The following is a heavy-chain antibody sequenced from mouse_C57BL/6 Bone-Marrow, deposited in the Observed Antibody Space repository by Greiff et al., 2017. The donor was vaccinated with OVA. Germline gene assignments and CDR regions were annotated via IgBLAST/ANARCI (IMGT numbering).Heavy chain of an antibody. D-gene: IGHD2-3*01. CDR2: ISYDGSN. CDR1: GYSITSGYY. V-gene: IGHV3-6*01. Sequence: VQLQQSGPGLVKPSQSLSLTCSVTGYSITSGYYWHWIRQFPGNKLEWMGYISYDGSNNYKPSLQNRISLPRDTSKNQLFLKWNSVTTVDTATYFWARRDGYYVLDFWGQGTTLTVSS. CDR3: ARRDGYYVLDF. J-gene: IGHJ2*01.